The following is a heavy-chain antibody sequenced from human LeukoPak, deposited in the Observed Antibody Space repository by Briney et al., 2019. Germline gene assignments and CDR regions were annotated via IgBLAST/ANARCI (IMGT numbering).Heavy chain of an antibody. J-gene: IGHJ4*02. CDR1: GFTFSSYA. CDR2: ISYDGSNK. Sequence: PGGSLRLPCAASGFTFSSYAMHWVRQAPGKGLEWVAVISYDGSNKYYADSVKGRFTISRDNSKNTLYLQMNSLRAEDTAVYYCAREVAVAGATFFDCWGQGTLVTVSS. CDR3: AREVAVAGATFFDC. D-gene: IGHD6-19*01. V-gene: IGHV3-30-3*01.